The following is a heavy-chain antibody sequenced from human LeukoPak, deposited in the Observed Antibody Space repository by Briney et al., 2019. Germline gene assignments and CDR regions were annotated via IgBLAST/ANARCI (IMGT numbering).Heavy chain of an antibody. CDR3: AKDSPNWSSSSSWFFDF. J-gene: IGHJ4*02. CDR2: ISSSSSYI. CDR1: GFTFSSYS. D-gene: IGHD6-13*01. V-gene: IGHV3-21*04. Sequence: GGSLRLSCAASGFTFSSYSMNWVRQAPGKGLEWVSSISSSSSYIYYADSVKGRFTISRDNAKNSLYLQMNSLRVEDTAVYYCAKDSPNWSSSSSWFFDFWGQGTLVTVSS.